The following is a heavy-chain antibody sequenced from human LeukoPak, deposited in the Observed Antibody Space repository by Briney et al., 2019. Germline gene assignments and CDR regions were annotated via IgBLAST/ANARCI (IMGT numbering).Heavy chain of an antibody. Sequence: ASVKVSYKASGYTFTSYGISWVRQAPGQGLEWMGWISAYNGNTNYAQKFQGRVTMTTDTSTSTAYMELKSLRSDDTAVYYCARHFNAGSYDWWGQGTLVTVSS. D-gene: IGHD1-26*01. J-gene: IGHJ4*02. CDR1: GYTFTSYG. V-gene: IGHV1-18*01. CDR3: ARHFNAGSYDW. CDR2: ISAYNGNT.